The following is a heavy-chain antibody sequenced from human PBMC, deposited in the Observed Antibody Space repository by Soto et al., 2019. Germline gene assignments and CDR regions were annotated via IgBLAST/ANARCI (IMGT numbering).Heavy chain of an antibody. V-gene: IGHV3-23*01. J-gene: IGHJ4*02. CDR3: AKGRGYCSSTSCYVGSDY. CDR1: GFTFSSYA. D-gene: IGHD2-2*01. Sequence: GGSLRLSCAASGFTFSSYAMSWARQAPGKGLEWVSAISGSGGSTYYADSVKGRFTISRDNSKNTLYLQMNSLRAEDTAVYYCAKGRGYCSSTSCYVGSDYWGQGTLVTVSS. CDR2: ISGSGGST.